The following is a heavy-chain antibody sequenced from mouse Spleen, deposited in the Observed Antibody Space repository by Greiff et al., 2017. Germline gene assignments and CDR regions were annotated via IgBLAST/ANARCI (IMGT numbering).Heavy chain of an antibody. J-gene: IGHJ1*01. V-gene: IGHV1-81*01. CDR1: GYTFTSYG. D-gene: IGHD1-1*01. Sequence: QVQLQQSGAELARPGASVKLSCKASGYTFTSYGISWVKQRTGQGLEWIGEIYPRSGNTYYNEKFKGKATLTADKSSSTAYMELRSLTSEDSAVYFCAEGTTVVATNFDVWGAGTTVTVSS. CDR2: IYPRSGNT. CDR3: AEGTTVVATNFDV.